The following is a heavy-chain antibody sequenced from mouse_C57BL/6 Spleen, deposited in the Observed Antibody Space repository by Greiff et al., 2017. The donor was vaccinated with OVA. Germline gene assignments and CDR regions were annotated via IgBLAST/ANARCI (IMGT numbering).Heavy chain of an antibody. J-gene: IGHJ4*01. CDR1: GFSLTSYA. CDR3: ARENWSDAMDY. V-gene: IGHV2-9-1*01. D-gene: IGHD4-1*01. Sequence: VKLQQSGPGLVAPSQSLPITCTASGFSLTSYAISWVRQPPGKGLEWLGEIWTGGGTNYNSALKSRPSISKDNSKSQVILKMNSLQPDDTASYYCARENWSDAMDYWGQGTSVTVSS. CDR2: IWTGGGT.